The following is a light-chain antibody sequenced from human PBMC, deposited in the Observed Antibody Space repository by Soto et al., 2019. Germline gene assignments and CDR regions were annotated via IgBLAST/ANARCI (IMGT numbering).Light chain of an antibody. CDR2: DAS. Sequence: EIVLTQSPATLSLSPGERVTLSCMASQNVSTYLAWYQQKPGQAPRLLIYDASDRATGIPARFSGSGSGTDFTLTISSLEPEDSAVYYCQQRTNWLTFGPGTKVDIK. CDR3: QQRTNWLT. V-gene: IGKV3-11*01. J-gene: IGKJ3*01. CDR1: QNVSTY.